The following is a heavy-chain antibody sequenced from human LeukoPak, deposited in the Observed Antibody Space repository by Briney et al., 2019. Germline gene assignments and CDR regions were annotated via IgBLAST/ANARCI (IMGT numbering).Heavy chain of an antibody. D-gene: IGHD3-10*01. CDR1: GYTFTGYY. J-gene: IGHJ3*02. Sequence: RASVKVSCKASGYTFTGYYMHWVRQAPGQGLEWMGWINPNSGGTNYAQKFQGRVTMTRDTSISTAYMELSRLRSDDTAVYYCARDVVRGAPGARWYAFDIWGQGTMVTVSS. CDR3: ARDVVRGAPGARWYAFDI. V-gene: IGHV1-2*02. CDR2: INPNSGGT.